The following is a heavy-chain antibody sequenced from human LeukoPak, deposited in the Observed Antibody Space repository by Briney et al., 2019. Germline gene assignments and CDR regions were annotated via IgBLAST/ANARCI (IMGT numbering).Heavy chain of an antibody. CDR2: ISWNSGSI. V-gene: IGHV3-9*01. J-gene: IGHJ4*02. CDR1: GFTFDDYA. D-gene: IGHD1-14*01. Sequence: PGRSLRLSCAASGFTFDDYAMHWVRQAPGKGLEWVSGISWNSGSIGYADSVKGRFTISRDNAKNSLYLQMNSLRAEDTAVYYCAKDQALTTNFDYWGQGTLVTVSS. CDR3: AKDQALTTNFDY.